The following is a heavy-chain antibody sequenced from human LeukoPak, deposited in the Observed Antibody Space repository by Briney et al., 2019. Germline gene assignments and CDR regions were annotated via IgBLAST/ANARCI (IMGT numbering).Heavy chain of an antibody. Sequence: PSQTLSLTCTVSGYAISSGGFSWNWIRQPPGKGLEWIGCIYDRGPAYYNPSLKSRFTISVDRPKNQFFLNVTSLTAADTAVYYCARSRQASGLFNSWGQGTLVVVSS. J-gene: IGHJ5*01. CDR3: ARSRQASGLFNS. CDR2: IYDRGPA. CDR1: GYAISSGGFS. D-gene: IGHD3-10*01. V-gene: IGHV4-30-2*01.